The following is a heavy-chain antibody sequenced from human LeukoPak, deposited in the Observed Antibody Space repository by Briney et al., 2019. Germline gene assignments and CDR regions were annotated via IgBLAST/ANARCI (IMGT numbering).Heavy chain of an antibody. J-gene: IGHJ4*02. V-gene: IGHV3-23*01. Sequence: GGSLRLSCAASGFTFSSYAMSWVRQAPGKGLEWVSAISGSGGSTYYADSVRGRFTVSRDNSKNTLYLQMNSLRAEDTAIYYCAKGKIPAADYYFDYWGQGTLVTVSS. CDR3: AKGKIPAADYYFDY. CDR2: ISGSGGST. D-gene: IGHD6-13*01. CDR1: GFTFSSYA.